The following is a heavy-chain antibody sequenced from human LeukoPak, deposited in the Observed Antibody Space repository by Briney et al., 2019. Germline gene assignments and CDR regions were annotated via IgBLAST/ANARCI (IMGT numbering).Heavy chain of an antibody. V-gene: IGHV1-2*06. CDR2: INPNSGGT. Sequence: ASVKVSCKASGYTFTGYYMHWVRQAPGQGLEWMGRINPNSGGTNYAQKFQGRVTMTRDTSISTAYMELSRLRSDDTAVYYCARGISSYGRYYFDYWGQGTLVTVSS. J-gene: IGHJ4*02. D-gene: IGHD5-18*01. CDR1: GYTFTGYY. CDR3: ARGISSYGRYYFDY.